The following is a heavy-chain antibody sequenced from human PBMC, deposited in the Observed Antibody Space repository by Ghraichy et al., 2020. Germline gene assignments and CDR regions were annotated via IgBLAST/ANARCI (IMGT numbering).Heavy chain of an antibody. D-gene: IGHD6-6*01. Sequence: SETLSLTCTVSGGSISSSGYYWSWIRQHPGKGLEWIGYIYYSGSTYYNPSLKSRVTISVDMSKNQFSLKLSSVTAADTAVYYCARDRGSSSSRAFDIWGQGTMVTVSS. V-gene: IGHV4-31*03. J-gene: IGHJ3*02. CDR1: GGSISSSGYY. CDR3: ARDRGSSSSRAFDI. CDR2: IYYSGST.